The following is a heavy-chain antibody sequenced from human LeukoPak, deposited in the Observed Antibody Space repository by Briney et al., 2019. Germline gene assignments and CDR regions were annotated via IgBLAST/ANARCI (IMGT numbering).Heavy chain of an antibody. V-gene: IGHV4-61*02. Sequence: SETLSLTCTVSGVSIRSGSYYWSWIRQPAGKGLEWIGRIYTSGNTNYNPSLKSRVTISVDTSKNLFSLKLSSVTAADTAVYYCAREVEAAAFYYYMDVWGKGTTVTISS. J-gene: IGHJ6*03. CDR1: GVSIRSGSYY. CDR3: AREVEAAAFYYYMDV. CDR2: IYTSGNT. D-gene: IGHD6-13*01.